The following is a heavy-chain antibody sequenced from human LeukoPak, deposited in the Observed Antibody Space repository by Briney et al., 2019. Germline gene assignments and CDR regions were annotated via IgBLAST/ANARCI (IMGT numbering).Heavy chain of an antibody. Sequence: GGSLRLSCAASGLTVSSNYMSWVRQAPGKGLEWVSVIYSGGSTYYADSVKGRFTISRDNSKSTLYLQMNSLRAEDTAVYYCARAPRYSGYDYEYYFDYWGQGTLVTVSS. V-gene: IGHV3-53*01. CDR1: GLTVSSNY. CDR2: IYSGGST. J-gene: IGHJ4*02. CDR3: ARAPRYSGYDYEYYFDY. D-gene: IGHD5-12*01.